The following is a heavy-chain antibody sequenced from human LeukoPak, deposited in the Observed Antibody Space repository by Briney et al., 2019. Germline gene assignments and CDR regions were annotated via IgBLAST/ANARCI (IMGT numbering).Heavy chain of an antibody. CDR1: GYTFTGYY. CDR2: INPNRGGT. D-gene: IGHD5-12*01. J-gene: IGHJ4*02. Sequence: GASVKVSCKASGYTFTGYYMHWVRQARGQGREGMGWINPNRGGTNYAQKFQGRVTMTRDTSISTAYMELSRLRSDDTTVYYCTRSRGFHRTFAYCGQATPVTVPS. CDR3: TRSRGFHRTFAY. V-gene: IGHV1-2*02.